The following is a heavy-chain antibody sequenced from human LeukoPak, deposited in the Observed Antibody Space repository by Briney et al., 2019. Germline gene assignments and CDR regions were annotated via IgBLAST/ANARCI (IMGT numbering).Heavy chain of an antibody. J-gene: IGHJ4*02. CDR2: ISFNGNT. CDR1: GGSFTSGGSY. CDR3: ARGPSWYYNS. Sequence: SETLSPTCTVSGGSFTSGGSYWSWIRQPPGKGLEWIGYISFNGNTGYNPSLNSRVTISVDTSKNHFSLKLTSVTAADTAVYYCARGPSWYYNSWGQGTLVTVS. D-gene: IGHD1-7*01. V-gene: IGHV4-61*08.